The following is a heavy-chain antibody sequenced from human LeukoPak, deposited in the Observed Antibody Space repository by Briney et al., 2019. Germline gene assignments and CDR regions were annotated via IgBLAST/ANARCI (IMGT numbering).Heavy chain of an antibody. V-gene: IGHV4-30-4*01. D-gene: IGHD3-16*02. CDR2: IYYSGST. Sequence: SQTLSLTCTVSGGSISSGDYYWSRIRQCPGKGLEWIGYIYYSGSTSYSPSLKSRVTISVDTSKNQFSLKLSSMTAADTAVYYCARGPNYVWGSYRYFDHWGQGTLVTVSS. CDR3: ARGPNYVWGSYRYFDH. J-gene: IGHJ4*02. CDR1: GGSISSGDYY.